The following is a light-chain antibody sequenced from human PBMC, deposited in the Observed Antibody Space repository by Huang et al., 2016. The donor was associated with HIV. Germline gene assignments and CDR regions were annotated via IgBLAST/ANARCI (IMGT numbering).Light chain of an antibody. CDR3: QQYNSYPYT. V-gene: IGKV1-5*01. CDR2: AAS. J-gene: IGKJ2*01. Sequence: DIQMTQSPSTLSASVGDRVTITCRASQSISSWLAWYQQKEGKAPKLLSYAASSLESGVPSRFSGSGSGTEFTLTISSLQPENFAIYYCQQYNSYPYTFGQGTKLEIK. CDR1: QSISSW.